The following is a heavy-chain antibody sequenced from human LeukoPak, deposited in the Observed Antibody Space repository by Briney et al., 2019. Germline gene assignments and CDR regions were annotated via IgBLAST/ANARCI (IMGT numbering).Heavy chain of an antibody. V-gene: IGHV4-34*01. D-gene: IGHD3-9*01. CDR2: INHSGST. Sequence: SETLSLTCAVYGGSFSGYYWSWIRQPPGKGLEWIGEINHSGSTNYNPSLKSRVTISVDTSKNQFSLKLSSVTAADTAVYYCARDENYDILTGYYSLVLRGMDVWGQGTTVTVSS. J-gene: IGHJ6*02. CDR1: GGSFSGYY. CDR3: ARDENYDILTGYYSLVLRGMDV.